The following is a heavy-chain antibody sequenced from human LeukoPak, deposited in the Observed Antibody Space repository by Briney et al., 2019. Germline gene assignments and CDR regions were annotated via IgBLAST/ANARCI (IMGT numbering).Heavy chain of an antibody. D-gene: IGHD3-3*01. CDR1: GFTFSSYG. CDR2: IRYDGSNK. J-gene: IGHJ4*02. CDR3: AKELQTYDFWSGSVDY. Sequence: QPGGSLRLSCAASGFTFSSYGMHWVRQAPGKGLEWVAFIRYDGSNKYYADSVKGRFTISRDNSKNTLYLQMNSLRAEDTAVYYRAKELQTYDFWSGSVDYWGQGTLVTVSS. V-gene: IGHV3-30*02.